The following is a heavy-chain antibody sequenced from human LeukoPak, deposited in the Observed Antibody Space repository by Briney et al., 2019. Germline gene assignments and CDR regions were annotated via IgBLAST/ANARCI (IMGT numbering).Heavy chain of an antibody. J-gene: IGHJ4*02. V-gene: IGHV5-51*01. Sequence: GESLKISCKSSGYTFHTHWIGWVRQMPGKAPEWMGIIHPGDSDIGYSPSFQGQVTVSADKSISTAYLQWGRLKASDTAMYYCARGKPGSSGYYFDFWGQGTLVTVSS. CDR3: ARGKPGSSGYYFDF. D-gene: IGHD5-12*01. CDR2: IHPGDSDI. CDR1: GYTFHTHW.